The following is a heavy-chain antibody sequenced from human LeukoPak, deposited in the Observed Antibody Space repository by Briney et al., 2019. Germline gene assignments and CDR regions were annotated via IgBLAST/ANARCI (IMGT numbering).Heavy chain of an antibody. CDR3: ARIGYSSSSLDY. CDR1: GFTFNNYW. J-gene: IGHJ4*02. CDR2: IKQDGSVK. Sequence: GGSLRVSCAASGFTFNNYWMTWVRQAPGKGLEQLANIKQDGSVKYYVDSVKGRFTISRDNAKNSVYLQMNSLRAEDTAVYYCARIGYSSSSLDYWGQGTLVTVSS. V-gene: IGHV3-7*01. D-gene: IGHD6-6*01.